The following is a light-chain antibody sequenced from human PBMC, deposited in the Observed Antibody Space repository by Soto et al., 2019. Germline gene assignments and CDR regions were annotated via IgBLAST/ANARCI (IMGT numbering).Light chain of an antibody. V-gene: IGLV3-21*02. CDR3: QVWDFVTDHAV. J-gene: IGLJ2*01. Sequence: SYELTQPPSVSVAPGQTARITCGGNRIGSKSVHWFQQKPGQAPVLVVHDDSDRPSGIPERFSGSNSGNTATLTIGRAEAGDEADYYCQVWDFVTDHAVFGGGTKVTVL. CDR1: RIGSKS. CDR2: DDS.